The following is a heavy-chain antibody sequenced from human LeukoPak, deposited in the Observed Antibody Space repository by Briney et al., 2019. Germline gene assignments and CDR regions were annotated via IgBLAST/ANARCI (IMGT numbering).Heavy chain of an antibody. J-gene: IGHJ4*02. Sequence: SETLSLTCTVSGGSISSGSYYWSWIRQPAGKGLEWIGRIYTSGSTNYNPSLKSRVTISVDTSKNQFSLKLSSVTAADTAVYYCARSRLRLFDYWGQGTLVTVSS. D-gene: IGHD4-17*01. CDR3: ARSRLRLFDY. V-gene: IGHV4-61*02. CDR2: IYTSGST. CDR1: GGSISSGSYY.